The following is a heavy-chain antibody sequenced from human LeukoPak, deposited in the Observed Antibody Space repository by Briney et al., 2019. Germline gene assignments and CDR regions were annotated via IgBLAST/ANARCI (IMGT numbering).Heavy chain of an antibody. Sequence: SETLSLTCTVSGGSISSYYWSWIRQPAGKGLEWIGRIYTSGSTNYNPSLKSRVTMSVDTSKNQFSLKLSSVTAADTAVYYCARETWCSSTSCYDAFDIWGQGTMVTVSS. J-gene: IGHJ3*02. CDR2: IYTSGST. D-gene: IGHD2-2*01. CDR1: GGSISSYY. CDR3: ARETWCSSTSCYDAFDI. V-gene: IGHV4-4*07.